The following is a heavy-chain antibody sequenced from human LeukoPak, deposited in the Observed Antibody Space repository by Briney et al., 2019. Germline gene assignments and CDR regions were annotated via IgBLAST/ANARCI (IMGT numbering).Heavy chain of an antibody. CDR1: GYTFTGYY. Sequence: ASVKVSCKASGYTFTGYYMHWVRQAPGQGLEWMGWINPNSGGTNYAQKLQGRVTMATDTSTSTAYMELRSLRSDDTAVYYCARGLGAGYSSSWYSSPPDYWGQGTLVTVSS. J-gene: IGHJ4*02. CDR2: INPNSGGT. CDR3: ARGLGAGYSSSWYSSPPDY. V-gene: IGHV1-2*02. D-gene: IGHD6-13*01.